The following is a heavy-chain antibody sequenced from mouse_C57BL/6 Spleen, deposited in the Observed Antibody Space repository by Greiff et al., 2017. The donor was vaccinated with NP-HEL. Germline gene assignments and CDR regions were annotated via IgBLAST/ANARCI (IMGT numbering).Heavy chain of an antibody. CDR2: IYPGDGDT. V-gene: IGHV1-82*01. J-gene: IGHJ2*01. CDR3: ARGGVGLDH. Sequence: QVQLQQSGPELVKPGASVKISCKASGYAFSSSWMNWVKQRPGKGIEWIGRIYPGDGDTNYNGKFKGKAKLTADKSSSTAYMQLSSLASEDSAVYFFARGGVGLDHWGQLTTLTDSS. CDR1: GYAFSSSW. D-gene: IGHD4-1*01.